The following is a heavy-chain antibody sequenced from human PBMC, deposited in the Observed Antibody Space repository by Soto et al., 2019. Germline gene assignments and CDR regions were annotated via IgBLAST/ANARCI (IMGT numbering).Heavy chain of an antibody. Sequence: QVQLVQSGAEVKKPGSSVKVSCKASGGTFSSYALSWVRQAPGQGLEWMGGIIPIFGTANYAQKFQGGVTITADESTRAAYMELSSLRSEDTAVYYCAREGVTIFGVVRYFDYWGQGTLVTVSS. CDR1: GGTFSSYA. V-gene: IGHV1-69*01. D-gene: IGHD3-3*01. J-gene: IGHJ4*02. CDR3: AREGVTIFGVVRYFDY. CDR2: IIPIFGTA.